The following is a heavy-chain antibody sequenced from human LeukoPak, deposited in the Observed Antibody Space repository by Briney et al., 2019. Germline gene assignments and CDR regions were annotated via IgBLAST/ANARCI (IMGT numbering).Heavy chain of an antibody. CDR3: AREAHSTTGTTGFDY. CDR1: GYTFTSYD. D-gene: IGHD1-1*01. V-gene: IGHV1-8*01. CDR2: MNPNSGNT. J-gene: IGHJ4*02. Sequence: ASVKVSCTASGYTFTSYDINWERQATGQGLEWMGWMNPNSGNTGYAQKFQGRVTMTRNTSISTAYMELSSLRSEDTAVYYCAREAHSTTGTTGFDYWGQGTLVTVSS.